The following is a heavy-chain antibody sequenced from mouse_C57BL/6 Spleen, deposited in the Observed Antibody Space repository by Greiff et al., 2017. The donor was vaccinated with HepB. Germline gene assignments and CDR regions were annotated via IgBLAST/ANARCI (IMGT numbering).Heavy chain of an antibody. CDR1: GYTFTDYE. CDR3: TRESPYDYDTY. J-gene: IGHJ3*01. D-gene: IGHD2-4*01. V-gene: IGHV1-15*01. CDR2: IDPETGGT. Sequence: VQLQQSGAELVRPGASVTLSCKASGYTFTDYEMHWVKQTPVHGLEWIGAIDPETGGTAYNQKFKGKAILTADKSSSTAYMELRSLTSEDSAVYYCTRESPYDYDTYWGQGTLVTVSA.